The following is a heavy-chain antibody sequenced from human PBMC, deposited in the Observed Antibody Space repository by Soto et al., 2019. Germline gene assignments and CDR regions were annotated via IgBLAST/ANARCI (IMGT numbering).Heavy chain of an antibody. CDR1: GYTFTGYY. D-gene: IGHD3-16*01. J-gene: IGHJ6*02. CDR3: ARDSRGVWGSQYYYGMDV. CDR2: INPNSGGT. Sequence: ASVKVSCKASGYTFTGYYMHWVRQAPGQGLEWMGWINPNSGGTNYAQKFQGWVTMTRDTSISTAYMELSRLRSDDTAVYYCARDSRGVWGSQYYYGMDVRGQGTTVTVSS. V-gene: IGHV1-2*04.